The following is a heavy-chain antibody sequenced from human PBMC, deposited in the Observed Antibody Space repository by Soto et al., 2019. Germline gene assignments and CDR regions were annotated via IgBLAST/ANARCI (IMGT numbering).Heavy chain of an antibody. CDR3: ARERAVTMGIYFDY. D-gene: IGHD4-17*01. Sequence: QVQLQESGPGLVKPSQTLSLTCTVSGGSISSGGYYWSWIRQHPGKGLEWIGYIYYSGSTYYNPSLKSRVTISVDTSKNQFSLKLSSVTAADTAVYYCARERAVTMGIYFDYWGQGTLVTVSS. V-gene: IGHV4-31*03. CDR1: GGSISSGGYY. CDR2: IYYSGST. J-gene: IGHJ4*02.